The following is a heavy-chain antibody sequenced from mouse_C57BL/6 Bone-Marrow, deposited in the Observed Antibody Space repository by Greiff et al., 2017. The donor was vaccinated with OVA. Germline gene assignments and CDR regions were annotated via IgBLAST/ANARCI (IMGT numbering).Heavy chain of an antibody. Sequence: QVQLQQSGAELARPGASVRLSCKASGYTFTSYGISWVKQRTGKGLECIGKIYTRSGYTYYHAKFKGKATLPADKAYSTAYLELRSRTSEDSAVYFCARGGLRRPYDYWGQGTSVTVSS. D-gene: IGHD2-4*01. CDR3: ARGGLRRPYDY. V-gene: IGHV1-81*01. CDR1: GYTFTSYG. J-gene: IGHJ4*01. CDR2: IYTRSGYT.